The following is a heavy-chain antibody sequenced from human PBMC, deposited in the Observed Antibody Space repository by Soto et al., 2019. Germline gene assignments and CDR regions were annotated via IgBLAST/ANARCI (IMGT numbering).Heavy chain of an antibody. V-gene: IGHV4-39*01. D-gene: IGHD1-26*01. J-gene: IGHJ4*02. CDR3: SRPTGHSGRHPYY. CDR1: GGSISSGRYY. CDR2: IYYSGST. Sequence: SETLSLTCTVSGGSISSGRYYWGWLRQPPEKGLEWIGSIYYSGSTYYNPSLKSRVTISVDTSKNQFSLKLNSVTAADTAVYYCSRPTGHSGRHPYYWGQGTLVTVSS.